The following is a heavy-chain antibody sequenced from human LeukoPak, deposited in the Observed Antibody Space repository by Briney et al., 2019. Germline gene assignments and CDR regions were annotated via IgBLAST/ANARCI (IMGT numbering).Heavy chain of an antibody. J-gene: IGHJ1*01. Sequence: SVKVSCKASGGTFSSYAISWVRQAPGQGLEWMGGIIPIFGTANYAQKFQGRVTITADESTSTAYMELSSLRSEDTAVYYCARGGELLLPAEYFQHWGQGTLVTVSS. V-gene: IGHV1-69*13. CDR3: ARGGELLLPAEYFQH. CDR2: IIPIFGTA. CDR1: GGTFSSYA. D-gene: IGHD1-26*01.